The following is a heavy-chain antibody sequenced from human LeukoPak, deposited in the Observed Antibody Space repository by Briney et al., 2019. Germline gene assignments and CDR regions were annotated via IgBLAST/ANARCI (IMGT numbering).Heavy chain of an antibody. CDR1: GFTFSSYG. CDR2: IRYDGSNK. J-gene: IGHJ3*02. D-gene: IGHD2-2*01. V-gene: IGHV3-30*02. Sequence: GGSLRLSCAASGFTFSSYGMHWVRQAPGKGLEWVAFIRYDGSNKYYADSVKGRFTISRDNSKNTLYLQMNSLRAEDTAVYYFARVIVPAADIDTFDIWGQGTMVTASS. CDR3: ARVIVPAADIDTFDI.